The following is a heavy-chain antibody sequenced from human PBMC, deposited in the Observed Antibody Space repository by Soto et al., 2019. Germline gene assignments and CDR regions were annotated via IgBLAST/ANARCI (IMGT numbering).Heavy chain of an antibody. CDR1: GLTFSNYA. V-gene: IGHV3-23*01. CDR3: AKNQERELPRVIDF. Sequence: LRLSCATSGLTFSNYAMSWVRQAPGGGLEWVSSMSGSSSTTYYADSVKGRFTISRDRSKNTLYLQMSSLRAEDTALYYCAKNQERELPRVIDFWGQGTLVTVSS. D-gene: IGHD1-7*01. CDR2: MSGSSSTT. J-gene: IGHJ4*02.